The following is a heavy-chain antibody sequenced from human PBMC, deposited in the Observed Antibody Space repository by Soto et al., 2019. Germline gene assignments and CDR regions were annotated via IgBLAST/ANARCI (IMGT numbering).Heavy chain of an antibody. CDR3: ATSYGSGYRAFDY. J-gene: IGHJ4*02. Sequence: QVQLVQSGAEVKRPGSSVKVSCKASGDTFAFYSINWARQAPGLGLEWMGRINPILSMSNYAQRFQGRVTMTADKSTSTAYMVLNSLRSEDTGMYYCATSYGSGYRAFDYWGQGALVTVSS. CDR2: INPILSMS. D-gene: IGHD3-10*01. V-gene: IGHV1-69*02. CDR1: GDTFAFYS.